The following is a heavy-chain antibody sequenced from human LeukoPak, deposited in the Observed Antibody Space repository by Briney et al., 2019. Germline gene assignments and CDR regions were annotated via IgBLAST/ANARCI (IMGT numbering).Heavy chain of an antibody. CDR1: GGSISSYY. D-gene: IGHD6-19*01. V-gene: IGHV4-59*01. CDR2: IYYSGST. Sequence: PSETLSLACTVSGGSISSYYWSWIRQPPGKGLEWIGYIYYSGSTNYNPSLKSRVTISVDTSKNQFSLKLSSVTAADTAVYYCARASSSGWPLYYFDCWGQGTLVTVSS. J-gene: IGHJ4*02. CDR3: ARASSSGWPLYYFDC.